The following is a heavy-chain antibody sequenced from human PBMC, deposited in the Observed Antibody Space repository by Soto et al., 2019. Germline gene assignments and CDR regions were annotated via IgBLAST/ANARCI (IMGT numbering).Heavy chain of an antibody. V-gene: IGHV2-5*02. CDR1: GFSLSTSGVG. CDR3: AHLTYYYDSSGYYSRAEYFQH. CDR2: IYWEDDK. J-gene: IGHJ1*01. D-gene: IGHD3-22*01. Sequence: QITLKESGPTLVKPTQTLTLTCTFSGFSLSTSGVGVGWIRQPPGKALEWLALIYWEDDKRYSPSLKSRLTSSKDTSKNQVVLTMTNMDAVDTATYYCAHLTYYYDSSGYYSRAEYFQHWGQGTLVTVSS.